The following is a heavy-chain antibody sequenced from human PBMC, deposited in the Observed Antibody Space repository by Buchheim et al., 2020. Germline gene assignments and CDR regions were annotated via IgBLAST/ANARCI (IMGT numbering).Heavy chain of an antibody. V-gene: IGHV1-46*01. J-gene: IGHJ4*02. D-gene: IGHD3-10*01. CDR2: INPSVGST. CDR1: GYIFTSYY. Sequence: QVHLVQSGAEVKKPGASVEVSCKASGYIFTSYYVHWVRQAPGQGLEWMGIINPSVGSTNYAQKFQGRITMTRETSTSTRYMDLSSLRSEDTAIYYCARSLWFGESQVPDYWGQGT. CDR3: ARSLWFGESQVPDY.